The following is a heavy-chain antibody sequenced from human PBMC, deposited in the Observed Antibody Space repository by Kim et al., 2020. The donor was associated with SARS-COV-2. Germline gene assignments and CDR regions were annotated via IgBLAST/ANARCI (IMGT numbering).Heavy chain of an antibody. V-gene: IGHV3-23*01. J-gene: IGHJ4*02. CDR3: AILARRSGWYPMHFDY. CDR1: GFTFSSYA. CDR2: ISGSGGST. Sequence: GGSLRLSCAASGFTFSSYAMSWVRQAPGKGLEWVSAISGSGGSTYYADSVKGRFTISRDNSKNTLYLQMNSLRAEDTAVYYCAILARRSGWYPMHFDYWGQGTLVTVSS. D-gene: IGHD6-19*01.